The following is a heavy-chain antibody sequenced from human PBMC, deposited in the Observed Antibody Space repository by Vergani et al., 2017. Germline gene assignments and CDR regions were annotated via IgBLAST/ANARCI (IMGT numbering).Heavy chain of an antibody. Sequence: QVQLVQSGAEVKKPGSSVKVSCKASGGTFSSYAISWVRQAPGQGLEWMGGIIPFFGTATYAQKFQGRVTITADESTSTAYMELSSLRSEDTAVYYCARDRYCSSTSCSPGXFDPWGQGTLVTVSS. CDR3: ARDRYCSSTSCSPGXFDP. V-gene: IGHV1-69*13. J-gene: IGHJ5*02. CDR2: IIPFFGTA. D-gene: IGHD2-2*01. CDR1: GGTFSSYA.